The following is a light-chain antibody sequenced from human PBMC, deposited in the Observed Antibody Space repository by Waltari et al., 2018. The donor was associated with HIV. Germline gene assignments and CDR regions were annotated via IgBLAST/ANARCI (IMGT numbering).Light chain of an antibody. V-gene: IGLV2-14*01. CDR2: EVT. CDR1: STDIGGYNY. Sequence: QSALTQPASVSGSPGPSITISCSGTSTDIGGYNYVSWYQHHPGKAPKLIIYEVTNRPSGVSNRFSASKSGNTASLTISGLQAEDEADYYCTSYTTSSTRVFGGGTKLTVL. CDR3: TSYTTSSTRV. J-gene: IGLJ3*02.